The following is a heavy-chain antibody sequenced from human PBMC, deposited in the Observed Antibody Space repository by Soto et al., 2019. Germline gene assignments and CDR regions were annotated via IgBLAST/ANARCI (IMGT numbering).Heavy chain of an antibody. CDR1: GFTFSSYG. CDR2: IWYDGSNK. V-gene: IGHV3-33*01. J-gene: IGHJ4*02. CDR3: ARDIAVAGTGHFDY. D-gene: IGHD6-19*01. Sequence: GGSLRLSCAASGFTFSSYGMHWVRQAPGKGLEWVAVIWYDGSNKYYADSVKGRFTISRDNSKNTLYLQMNSLRAEDTAVYYCARDIAVAGTGHFDYWGQGTLVTVSS.